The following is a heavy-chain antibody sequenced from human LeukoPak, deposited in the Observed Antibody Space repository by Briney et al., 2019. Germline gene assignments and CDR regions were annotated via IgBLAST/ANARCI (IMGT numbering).Heavy chain of an antibody. CDR1: GGSFSSYA. CDR3: ARDMLGGFFDY. V-gene: IGHV1-69*05. CDR2: IIPIFGTA. Sequence: SVKVSCKASGGSFSSYAISWVREAPGQGLEWMGRIIPIFGTANYAQKFPGRVTITTDESTSTAYMELSSLRSEDTAVYYCARDMLGGFFDYWGQGTLVTVSS. J-gene: IGHJ4*02. D-gene: IGHD2-8*01.